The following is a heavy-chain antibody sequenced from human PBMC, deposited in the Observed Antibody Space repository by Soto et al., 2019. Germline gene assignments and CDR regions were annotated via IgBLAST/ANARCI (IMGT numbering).Heavy chain of an antibody. CDR2: IIPIFGTA. CDR1: GGTFSSYA. CDR3: ARDNWGPLGGGNSVWFGP. V-gene: IGHV1-69*01. D-gene: IGHD2-21*02. Sequence: QVQLVQSGAEVKKPGSSVKVSCKASGGTFSSYAISWVRQAPGQGLEWMGGIIPIFGTANYAQKFQGRVTITADESTRTAYMELSSLRSEETAVYYCARDNWGPLGGGNSVWFGPWGQGTLVPVSS. J-gene: IGHJ5*02.